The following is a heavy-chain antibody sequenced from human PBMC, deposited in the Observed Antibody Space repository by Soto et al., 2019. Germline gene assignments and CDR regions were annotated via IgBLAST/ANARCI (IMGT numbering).Heavy chain of an antibody. CDR3: ARDRHLLRYFDWTVLDY. D-gene: IGHD3-9*01. CDR1: GFTFSSYS. J-gene: IGHJ4*02. CDR2: ISSSSSYI. Sequence: EVQLVESGGGLVKPGGSLRLSCAASGFTFSSYSMNWVRQAPGKGLEWVSSISSSSSYIYYADSVKGRFTISRDNAKNSLYLQMNSLSAEDTAVYYCARDRHLLRYFDWTVLDYWGQGTLVTVSS. V-gene: IGHV3-21*01.